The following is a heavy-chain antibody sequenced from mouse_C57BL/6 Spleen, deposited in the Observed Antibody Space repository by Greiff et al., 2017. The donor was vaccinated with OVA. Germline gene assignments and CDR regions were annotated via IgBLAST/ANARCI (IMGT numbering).Heavy chain of an antibody. CDR1: GYTFTSYW. V-gene: IGHV1-61*01. CDR3: ARERWSPGYFDY. J-gene: IGHJ2*01. Sequence: QVQLQQPGAELVRPGSSVKLSCKASGYTFTSYWMDWVKQRPGQGLEWIGNIYPSDSETHYNQKFKDKATLTVDKSSSTAYMQLSSLTSEDSAVYYCARERWSPGYFDYWGQGTTLTVSS. D-gene: IGHD1-1*02. CDR2: IYPSDSET.